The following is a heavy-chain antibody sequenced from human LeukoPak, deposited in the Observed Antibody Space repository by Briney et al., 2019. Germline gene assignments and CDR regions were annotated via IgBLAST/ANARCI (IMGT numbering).Heavy chain of an antibody. D-gene: IGHD2-2*02. V-gene: IGHV3-11*01. CDR2: ISSSGSTI. CDR1: GFTFSDYY. Sequence: PGRSLRLSCAASGFTFSDYYMSWIRQAPGKGLEWVSYISSSGSTIYYADSVKGRFTISRDNAKNSLYLQMNSLRAEDTAVYYCARVVAAPIYWFDPWGQGTLVTVSS. J-gene: IGHJ5*02. CDR3: ARVVAAPIYWFDP.